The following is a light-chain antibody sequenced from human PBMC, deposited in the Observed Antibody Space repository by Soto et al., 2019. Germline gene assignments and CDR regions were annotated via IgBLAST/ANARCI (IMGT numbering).Light chain of an antibody. J-gene: IGKJ3*01. CDR1: QSVSAPY. CDR2: GAS. V-gene: IGKV3-20*01. Sequence: EILMTQSPVTLSVSPGERATLSCRASQSVSAPYLAWYQHKPGQAPRRLIYGASSRATGIPARFIGGGSGAGFSLTVSRLEVGDFAADYCQVYCSDPRMTFGPGTKVDI. CDR3: QVYCSDPRMT.